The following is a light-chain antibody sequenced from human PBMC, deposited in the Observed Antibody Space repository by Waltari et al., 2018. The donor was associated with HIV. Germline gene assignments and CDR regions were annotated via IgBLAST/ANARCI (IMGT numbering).Light chain of an antibody. CDR1: PGISNY. CDR3: QKYNSAPWT. CDR2: AAS. Sequence: DIQMTQSPSSLSASVGDRVTITCRASPGISNYLAWYQQKPGKFPKLLIYAASTLQSGAPSRFSGSGYGTDFTLTIISLQPEDVATYYCQKYNSAPWTFGQGTKVGIK. V-gene: IGKV1-27*01. J-gene: IGKJ1*01.